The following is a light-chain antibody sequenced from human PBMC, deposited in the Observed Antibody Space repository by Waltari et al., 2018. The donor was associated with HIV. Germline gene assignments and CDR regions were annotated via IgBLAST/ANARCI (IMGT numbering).Light chain of an antibody. V-gene: IGKV3-20*01. CDR3: QHFDTSLPKYT. Sequence: EFVLTPSPGTLSLSPGERATLSCRASLSVSSSYLAWYQQRPGQAPRLLIYGASSRAAGIPDRFTGSGSGTDFTLTISRLEPEDFAVYYCQHFDTSLPKYTFGQGTKLEIK. CDR1: LSVSSSY. J-gene: IGKJ2*01. CDR2: GAS.